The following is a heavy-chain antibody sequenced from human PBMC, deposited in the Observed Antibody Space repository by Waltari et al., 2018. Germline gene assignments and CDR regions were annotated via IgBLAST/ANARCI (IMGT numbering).Heavy chain of an antibody. CDR1: GFTFSSYS. V-gene: IGHV3-21*01. CDR2: ISSSSSSI. Sequence: EVQLVESGGGLVKPGGSLRLSCAASGFTFSSYSMNWVRQAPGKGLEWVSSISSSSSSIYYADSVKGRFTISRDNAKNSLYLQMNSLRAEDTAVYYCASVIAARPRDYWGQGTLVTVSS. CDR3: ASVIAARPRDY. J-gene: IGHJ4*02. D-gene: IGHD6-6*01.